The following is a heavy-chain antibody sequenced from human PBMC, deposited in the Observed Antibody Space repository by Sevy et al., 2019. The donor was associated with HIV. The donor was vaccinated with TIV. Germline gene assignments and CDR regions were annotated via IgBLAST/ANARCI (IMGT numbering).Heavy chain of an antibody. V-gene: IGHV3-30-3*01. CDR3: ARDRNYDYVWGSYRYFPIDY. D-gene: IGHD3-16*02. CDR1: GFTFSSYA. CDR2: ISYDGSNK. Sequence: GSLRLSCAASGFTFSSYAMHWVRQAPGKGLEWVAVISYDGSNKYYADSVKGRFTISRDNSKNTLYLQMNSLRAEDTAVYYCARDRNYDYVWGSYRYFPIDYWGQGTLVTVSS. J-gene: IGHJ4*02.